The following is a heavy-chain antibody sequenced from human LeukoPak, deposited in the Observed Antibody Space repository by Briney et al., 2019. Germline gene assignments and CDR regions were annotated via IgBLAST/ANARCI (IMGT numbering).Heavy chain of an antibody. D-gene: IGHD3-22*01. Sequence: PSQTLSLTCAVYGASFSGYYWSWIRQPPGKGLEWIGEINHSGSTNYNPSLKGRVTISVDTSKNQFSLKLSSVTAADTAVYYCARGKRKVVVRPNNWFDPWGQGTLVAVSS. CDR3: ARGKRKVVVRPNNWFDP. CDR1: GASFSGYY. CDR2: INHSGST. J-gene: IGHJ5*02. V-gene: IGHV4-34*01.